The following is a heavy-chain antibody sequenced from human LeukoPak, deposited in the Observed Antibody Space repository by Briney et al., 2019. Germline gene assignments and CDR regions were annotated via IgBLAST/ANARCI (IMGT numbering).Heavy chain of an antibody. Sequence: PSETLSLTCTVSDSSITSTDYWAWFRQPPGKGLEWIATVFRLQTVRTFNNPSLESRVTMSLDPSQNQFSLNLTSVTAADTALYFCARVLHAPYLIDSWGQGTLVTVSS. D-gene: IGHD2-8*01. CDR3: ARVLHAPYLIDS. V-gene: IGHV4-38-2*02. J-gene: IGHJ4*02. CDR2: VFRLQTVRT. CDR1: DSSITSTDY.